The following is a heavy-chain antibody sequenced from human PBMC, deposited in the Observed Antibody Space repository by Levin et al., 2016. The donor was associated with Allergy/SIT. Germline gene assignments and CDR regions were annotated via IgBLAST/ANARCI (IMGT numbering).Heavy chain of an antibody. CDR1: GFSLSTSGVG. J-gene: IGHJ3*02. V-gene: IGHV2-5*02. CDR2: IYWDDDK. D-gene: IGHD2-2*02. CDR3: AQHQVPAAIKPGGFHI. Sequence: SGPTLVKPTQTLTLTCSFSGFSLSTSGVGVGWIRQPPGKALQWLALIYWDDDKRYNTSLHNRLTITKDTSENQVVLRMTNMDPVDTATYYCAQHQVPAAIKPGGFHIWGQGTMVTVSS.